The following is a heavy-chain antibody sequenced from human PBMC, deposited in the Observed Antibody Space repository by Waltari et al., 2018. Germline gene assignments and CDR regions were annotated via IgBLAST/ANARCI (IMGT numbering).Heavy chain of an antibody. CDR2: ISGSCGSK. D-gene: IGHD2-2*01. J-gene: IGHJ5*02. CDR1: GFTFSSYA. CDR3: AKDPNHIVVVPAASNWFDP. Sequence: EVQLLESGGGLVQPGGSLRLSCAASGFTFSSYAMSWVRQAPGKGLEWVSAISGSCGSKYYADSVKGRFTISRDNSKNTLYLQMNSLRAEDTAVYYCAKDPNHIVVVPAASNWFDPWGQGTLVTVSS. V-gene: IGHV3-23*01.